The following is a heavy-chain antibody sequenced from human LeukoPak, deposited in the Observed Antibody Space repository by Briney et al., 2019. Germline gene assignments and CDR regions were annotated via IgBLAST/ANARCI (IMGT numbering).Heavy chain of an antibody. V-gene: IGHV4-59*01. Sequence: SQTLSLTSTVSGGSPSRYYRSWIRQPPPQGLEWIGYVYYIGSTNHTPSLPSRVTSSVDTSKNKISLTLSSVTSPDPAVSYSTCTNYNPSLKRRVTITVVTSKNQFSLKLSSVAAADTAVYYCGRAEDTSVRGVAYIFDYWGQGTLVTVSS. J-gene: IGHJ4*02. CDR2: VYYIGST. D-gene: IGHD3-10*01. CDR1: GGSPSRYY. CDR3: TCTNYNPSLKRRVTITVVTSKNQFSLKLSSVAAADTAVYYCGRAEDTSVRGVAYIFDY.